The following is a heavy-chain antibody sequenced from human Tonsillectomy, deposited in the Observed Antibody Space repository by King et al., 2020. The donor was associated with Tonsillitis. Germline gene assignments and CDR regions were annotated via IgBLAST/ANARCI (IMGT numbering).Heavy chain of an antibody. CDR3: ARFRYSSGWYQVDY. D-gene: IGHD6-19*01. CDR2: IDWDDDK. Sequence: TLKESGPALVKPTQTLTLTCTFSGFSLSTSGMCVSWIRQPPGKALEWLARIDWDDDKYYSTSLKARLTISKDTSKNQVVLTMTNMDPVDTATYYCARFRYSSGWYQVDYWGQGTLVTVSS. V-gene: IGHV2-70*11. J-gene: IGHJ4*02. CDR1: GFSLSTSGMC.